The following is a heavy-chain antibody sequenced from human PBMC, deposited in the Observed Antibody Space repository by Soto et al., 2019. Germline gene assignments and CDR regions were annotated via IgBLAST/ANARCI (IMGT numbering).Heavy chain of an antibody. D-gene: IGHD6-19*01. J-gene: IGHJ5*02. CDR3: ARLEGSSGWYRNWFDP. Sequence: SETLSLTCTVSGGSISSYYWSWIRQPTGTGLERIRYIYYSGSTNYNPSIKSRVTISVDTSKNQFSLKLSSVTAADSAVYYCARLEGSSGWYRNWFDPWGQGTLVTVS. CDR2: IYYSGST. V-gene: IGHV4-59*08. CDR1: GGSISSYY.